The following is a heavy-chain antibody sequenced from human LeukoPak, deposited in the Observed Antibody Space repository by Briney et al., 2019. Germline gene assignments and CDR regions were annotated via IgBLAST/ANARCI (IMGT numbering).Heavy chain of an antibody. CDR1: GFTVSSNY. D-gene: IGHD3-16*01. CDR2: IYTGGST. CDR3: AREVSGYGAFDI. Sequence: PGGSLRLSCAASGFTVSSNYMSWVRQGPGKGLEWVSVIYTGGSTYYADSVEGRFTISRDNSKNTLYLQMNSLRAGDTARYYCAREVSGYGAFDIWGQGTMVTVSS. J-gene: IGHJ3*02. V-gene: IGHV3-66*01.